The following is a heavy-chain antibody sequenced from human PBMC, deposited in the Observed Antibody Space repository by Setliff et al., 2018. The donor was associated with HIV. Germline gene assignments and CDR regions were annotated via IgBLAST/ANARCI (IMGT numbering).Heavy chain of an antibody. CDR2: INHSGST. V-gene: IGHV4-34*01. CDR3: AGDGYNVDAFDI. J-gene: IGHJ3*02. Sequence: PSETLSLTCAVYGGSFSGYYWSWIRQPPGKGLEWIGEINHSGSTNYNPSLKSRVTISVDTSKNQFSLKLSSVTAADTAVYYCAGDGYNVDAFDIWGQGTMVTV. CDR1: GGSFSGYY. D-gene: IGHD5-12*01.